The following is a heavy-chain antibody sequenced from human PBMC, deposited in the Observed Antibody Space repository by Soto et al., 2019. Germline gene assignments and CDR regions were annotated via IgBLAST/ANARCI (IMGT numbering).Heavy chain of an antibody. V-gene: IGHV1-69*13. CDR3: ATFRYCTRNTCYTYYYAMDV. Sequence: GASVKVSCKASGGTFNNYEITWVRQAPGQGLEWMGGIIPIFGSSNYAQKFQGRVTISADESRSIVYMELSSLRSEDTAVYFCATFRYCTRNTCYTYYYAMDVWGQGTTVTVSS. CDR2: IIPIFGSS. D-gene: IGHD2-2*02. CDR1: GGTFNNYE. J-gene: IGHJ6*02.